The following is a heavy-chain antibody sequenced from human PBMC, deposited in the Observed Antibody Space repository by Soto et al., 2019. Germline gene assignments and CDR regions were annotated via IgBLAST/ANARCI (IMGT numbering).Heavy chain of an antibody. D-gene: IGHD3-9*01. CDR2: ISSSGSTI. CDR3: ARDFPVLRYFDWPGYFDY. CDR1: GFTFSDYY. Sequence: PGGSLRLSCAASGFTFSDYYMSWIRQAPGKGLEWVSYISSSGSTIYYADSVKGRFTISRDNAKSSLYLQMNSLRAEDTAVYYCARDFPVLRYFDWPGYFDYWGQGTLVTVSS. J-gene: IGHJ4*02. V-gene: IGHV3-11*01.